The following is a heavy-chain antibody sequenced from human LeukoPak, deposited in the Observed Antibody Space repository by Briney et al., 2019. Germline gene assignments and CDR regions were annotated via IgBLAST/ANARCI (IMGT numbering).Heavy chain of an antibody. CDR1: GFTLSNYD. V-gene: IGHV3-21*01. CDR3: AGADCSSSTCYLRRSWFDP. J-gene: IGHJ5*02. Sequence: GGSLRPSCAASGFTLSNYDMNWVRQAPGKGLEWVSSISTSSRYIYYKDSVRGRFTISRDDAKNSLYLEMNSLRAEDTAVYYCAGADCSSSTCYLRRSWFDPWGQGTLVTVSS. CDR2: ISTSSRYI. D-gene: IGHD2-2*01.